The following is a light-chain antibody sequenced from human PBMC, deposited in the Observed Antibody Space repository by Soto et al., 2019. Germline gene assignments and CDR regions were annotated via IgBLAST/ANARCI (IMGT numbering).Light chain of an antibody. Sequence: DVVMTQSPLSLPVTLGQPASISCRSSQSLIHSDGNTYLNWFQQRPGQSPRRLIYKVSDRDSGVPARFSGSGSGTDFTLKISRVEAEDGGVYYCLQGTHWPWTFGQGTEVEIK. J-gene: IGKJ1*01. V-gene: IGKV2-30*02. CDR1: QSLIHSDGNTY. CDR3: LQGTHWPWT. CDR2: KVS.